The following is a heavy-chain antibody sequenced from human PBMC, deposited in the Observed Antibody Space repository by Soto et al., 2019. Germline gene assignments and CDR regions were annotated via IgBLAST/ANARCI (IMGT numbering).Heavy chain of an antibody. Sequence: SETLSLTCSVSGAVVTSGENYWSWVRQPPGKGLEWLGYIYYRGSTNYNPSLESRVTMSVDTSRNQFSLKVNSVTAADTAVYYCARQQLLPFYYALDVSGQGTTVTVSS. CDR3: ARQQLLPFYYALDV. V-gene: IGHV4-61*08. J-gene: IGHJ6*02. CDR1: GAVVTSGENY. D-gene: IGHD6-13*01. CDR2: IYYRGST.